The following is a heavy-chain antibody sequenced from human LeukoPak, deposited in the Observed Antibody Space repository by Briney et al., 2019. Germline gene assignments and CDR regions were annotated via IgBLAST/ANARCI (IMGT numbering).Heavy chain of an antibody. CDR3: ARGGVDVVLYYFDY. V-gene: IGHV3-7*03. CDR2: IKQDGSEK. D-gene: IGHD2-15*01. J-gene: IGHJ4*02. Sequence: GGSLRLSCAASGFTFSSYWMSWVRQAPGKGLEWVANIKQDGSEKYYVDSVKGRFTISRDNAKNSLYLQMNSLRAEDTAVYYCARGGVDVVLYYFDYWGQGTLVTVSS. CDR1: GFTFSSYW.